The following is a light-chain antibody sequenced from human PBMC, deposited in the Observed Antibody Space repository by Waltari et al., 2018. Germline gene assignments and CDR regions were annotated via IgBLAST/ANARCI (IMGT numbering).Light chain of an antibody. CDR3: QAWDTSTTVG. CDR2: EDD. V-gene: IGLV3-1*01. CDR1: NLGETY. J-gene: IGLJ2*01. Sequence: SYGLTQPPSVSVSPGQTASITCSGDNLGETYDCWYQQKSGQSPVLVIYEDDKRTSGIPERISGCNSGNTATLTISGTQATDEADYYCQAWDTSTTVGFGGGTKLTVL.